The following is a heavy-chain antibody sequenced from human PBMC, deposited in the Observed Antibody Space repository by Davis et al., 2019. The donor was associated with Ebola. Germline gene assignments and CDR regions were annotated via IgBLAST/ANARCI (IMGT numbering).Heavy chain of an antibody. CDR3: AGPQPTGDYGPGYYYYGMDV. V-gene: IGHV1-69*13. J-gene: IGHJ6*02. CDR1: GGTFSSYA. D-gene: IGHD4-17*01. CDR2: IIPIFGTA. Sequence: SVKVSCKASGGTFSSYAISWVRQAPGQGLEWMGGIIPIFGTANYAQKFQGRVTITADESTSTAYMELSSLRSEDTAVYYCAGPQPTGDYGPGYYYYGMDVWGQGTTVTVSS.